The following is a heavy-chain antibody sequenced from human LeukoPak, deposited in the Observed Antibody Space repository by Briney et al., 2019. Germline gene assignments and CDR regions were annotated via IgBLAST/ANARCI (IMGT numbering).Heavy chain of an antibody. Sequence: GGSRRPACAASGFTFSSYSMNWVRQAPGKGLEWVSSLSSSSSYIYYADSLKGRFTISRDNAKNSLYLQMNSLRAEDTAVYYCARGRGQLLVSDTDYSGKGNLVTVSS. CDR3: ARGRGQLLVSDTDY. J-gene: IGHJ4*02. D-gene: IGHD6-19*01. CDR2: LSSSSSYI. CDR1: GFTFSSYS. V-gene: IGHV3-21*01.